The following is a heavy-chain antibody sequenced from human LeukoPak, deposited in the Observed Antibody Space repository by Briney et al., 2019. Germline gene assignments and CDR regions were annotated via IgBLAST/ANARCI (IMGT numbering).Heavy chain of an antibody. V-gene: IGHV1-24*01. CDR3: ARDFGYNWKANWFDP. D-gene: IGHD1-1*01. CDR2: FHPEDGET. J-gene: IGHJ5*02. Sequence: ASVKVSCKVSGYTVTELSMHWVRQSPGKGLEWMGGFHPEDGETIYAQKFQGRVTMTNDMSTSTVYMELSSLRSEDTAVYYCARDFGYNWKANWFDPWGQGTLVTVS. CDR1: GYTVTELS.